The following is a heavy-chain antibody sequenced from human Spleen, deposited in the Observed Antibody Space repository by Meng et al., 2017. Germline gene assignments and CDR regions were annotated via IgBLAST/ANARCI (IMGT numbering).Heavy chain of an antibody. CDR2: ISGSGGST. CDR1: GFTFSSYA. J-gene: IGHJ4*02. V-gene: IGHV3-23*01. D-gene: IGHD3-3*01. CDR3: AKRGAFWRSSYYFDY. Sequence: GGSLRLSCAASGFTFSSYAMTWVRQAPGKGLEWVSAISGSGGSTYYADSVKGRFIISRDNSKNTLYLQMNSLRAEDTAVYYCAKRGAFWRSSYYFDYWGQGTLVTSPQ.